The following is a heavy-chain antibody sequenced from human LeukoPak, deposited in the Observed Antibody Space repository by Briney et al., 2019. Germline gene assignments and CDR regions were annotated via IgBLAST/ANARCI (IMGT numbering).Heavy chain of an antibody. CDR3: AIGRRATGEIDY. CDR1: GFTFTSYS. Sequence: GGSLRLSXAASGFTFTSYSMNWVRQAPGKGLEWVSYISSSSSTIYYADSVKGRFTISRDNAENSLYLQMNSLRAEDTAVYYCAIGRRATGEIDYWSQGTLVTVSS. J-gene: IGHJ4*02. CDR2: ISSSSSTI. D-gene: IGHD1-1*01. V-gene: IGHV3-48*01.